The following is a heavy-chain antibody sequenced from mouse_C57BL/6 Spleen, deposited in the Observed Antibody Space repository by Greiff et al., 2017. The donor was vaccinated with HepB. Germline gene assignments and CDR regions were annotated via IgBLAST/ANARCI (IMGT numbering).Heavy chain of an antibody. CDR3: AKDRTTASLYAMDY. J-gene: IGHJ4*01. V-gene: IGHV1-19*01. D-gene: IGHD1-2*01. CDR2: INPYNGGT. CDR1: GYTFTDYY. Sequence: EVQGVESGPVLVKPGASVKMSCKASGYTFTDYYMNWVKQSHGKSLEWIGVINPYNGGTSYNQKFKGKATLTVDKSSSTAYMELNSLTSEDSAVYYCAKDRTTASLYAMDYWGQGTSVTVSS.